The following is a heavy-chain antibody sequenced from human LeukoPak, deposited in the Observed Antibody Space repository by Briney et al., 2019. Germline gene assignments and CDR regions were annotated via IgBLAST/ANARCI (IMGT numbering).Heavy chain of an antibody. V-gene: IGHV3-7*01. CDR1: GFAFSSYW. CDR2: IKQDGSEK. J-gene: IGHJ3*02. CDR3: ARDSAYHSRGWYNEFKDAFDI. Sequence: PGGSLRLSCAASGFAFSSYWMSWVRQAPGKGLEWVASIKQDGSEKYYVDSVKGRFTISRDNAKNSLYLQMNSLRAEDTAVYYCARDSAYHSRGWYNEFKDAFDIWGQGTMVTVSS. D-gene: IGHD6-19*01.